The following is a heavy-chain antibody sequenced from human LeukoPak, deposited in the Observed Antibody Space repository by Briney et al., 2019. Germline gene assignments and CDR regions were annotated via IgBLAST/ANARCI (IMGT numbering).Heavy chain of an antibody. Sequence: GASVKVSCKASGYTFTSYDINWVRQATGQGLEWMGWMNPNSGNTGSAQKFQGKFSMTRNTSISTAYMELSSLRSEDTAVYYCAKGGVGVTPEFDYWGQGTLVTVSS. V-gene: IGHV1-8*01. CDR3: AKGGVGVTPEFDY. J-gene: IGHJ4*02. CDR2: MNPNSGNT. D-gene: IGHD1-26*01. CDR1: GYTFTSYD.